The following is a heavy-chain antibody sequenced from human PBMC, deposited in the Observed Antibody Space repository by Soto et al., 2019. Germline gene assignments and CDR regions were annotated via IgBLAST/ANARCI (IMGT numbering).Heavy chain of an antibody. CDR3: VRDNYGGPGGGAWDV. J-gene: IGHJ3*01. V-gene: IGHV3-33*01. D-gene: IGHD3-10*01. CDR1: GFTLSTYG. Sequence: QVQLVESGGGVVQPGRSLRLSCAASGFTLSTYGMHWVRQAPGKGLEWVAVIYSDGRNKYYADSVKGRFTISRETSTNTLYLQVNSMRVEDTAVYNCVRDNYGGPGGGAWDVWGQGTMVTVSS. CDR2: IYSDGRNK.